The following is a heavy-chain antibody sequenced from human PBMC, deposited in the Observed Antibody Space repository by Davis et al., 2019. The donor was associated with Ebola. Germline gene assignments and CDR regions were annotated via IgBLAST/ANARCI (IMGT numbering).Heavy chain of an antibody. CDR3: ARGVRGYSYGTEVSWFDP. D-gene: IGHD5-18*01. V-gene: IGHV4-34*01. CDR1: GGSFSGYY. Sequence: PGGSLRLSCAVYGGSFSGYYWSWIRQPPGKGLEWIGEINHSGSTNYNPSLKSRVTISVDTSKNQFSLKLSSVTAADTAVYYCARGVRGYSYGTEVSWFDPWGQGTLVTVSS. J-gene: IGHJ5*02. CDR2: INHSGST.